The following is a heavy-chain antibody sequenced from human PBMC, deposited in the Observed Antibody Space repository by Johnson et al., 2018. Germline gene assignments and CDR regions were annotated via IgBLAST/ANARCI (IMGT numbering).Heavy chain of an antibody. CDR1: GFTFSNYA. V-gene: IGHV3-30*18. D-gene: IGHD3-10*01. CDR2: TSFDGSNK. Sequence: QVQLVQSGGGVVQPGRSPRLSCAASGFTFSNYAMHWVRQAPGKGLEWVAVTSFDGSNKYFVDSVKGRFTISRDNLNNTLYLQMDSLRAEDTAVYYCAKDSRRYSGWGIYYKVSSAALDIWGQGTMVTVSS. J-gene: IGHJ3*02. CDR3: AKDSRRYSGWGIYYKVSSAALDI.